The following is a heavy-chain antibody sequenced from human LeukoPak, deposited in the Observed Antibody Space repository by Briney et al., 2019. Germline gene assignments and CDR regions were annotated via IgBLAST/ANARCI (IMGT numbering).Heavy chain of an antibody. CDR3: ARSSLGAAHGDY. V-gene: IGHV1-2*02. J-gene: IGHJ4*02. CDR2: INPNSGGT. D-gene: IGHD3-16*01. CDR1: GYTFTSYY. Sequence: ASVKVSCKASGYTFTSYYMHWVRQAPGQGLEWMGWINPNSGGTNYAQKFQGRVTMTRDTSISTAYMELSRLRSDDTAVYYCARSSLGAAHGDYWGQGTLVTVSS.